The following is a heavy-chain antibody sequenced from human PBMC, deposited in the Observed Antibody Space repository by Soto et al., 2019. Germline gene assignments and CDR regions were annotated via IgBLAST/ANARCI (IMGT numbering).Heavy chain of an antibody. V-gene: IGHV4-30-2*01. CDR3: ARVVVAADWFDP. D-gene: IGHD2-15*01. J-gene: IGHJ5*02. CDR2: IYHSGST. Sequence: PSETLSLTCAVSGGSISSGGYSWSWIRQPPGKGLEWIGYIYHSGSTYYNPSLKSRVTISVDRSKNQFSLKLSSVTAADTAVYYCARVVVAADWFDPWGQGTLVTVSS. CDR1: GGSISSGGYS.